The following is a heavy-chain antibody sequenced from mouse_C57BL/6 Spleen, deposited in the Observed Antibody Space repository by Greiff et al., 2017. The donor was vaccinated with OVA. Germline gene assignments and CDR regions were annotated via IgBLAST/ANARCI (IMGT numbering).Heavy chain of an antibody. CDR1: GYTFTSYW. J-gene: IGHJ1*03. Sequence: VQLQQPGAELVKPGASVKLSCKASGYTFTSYWMHWVKQRPGQGLEWIGMIHPNSGSTNYNEKFKSKATLTVDKSSSTAYMQLSSLTSEDSAVYYCARGGNYDYDHWYFDVWGTGTTVTVSS. CDR3: ARGGNYDYDHWYFDV. CDR2: IHPNSGST. D-gene: IGHD2-4*01. V-gene: IGHV1-64*01.